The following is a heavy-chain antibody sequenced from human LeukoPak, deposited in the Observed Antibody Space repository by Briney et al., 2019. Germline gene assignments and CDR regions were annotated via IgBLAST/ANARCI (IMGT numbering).Heavy chain of an antibody. CDR1: GFTFSSYS. D-gene: IGHD5-24*01. Sequence: PGGSLRLSGAASGFTFSSYSMNWVRQAPGKGLEWVSGIIPSGHTTYYADSVRGRFTISRDNSRNTLYLQMNSLRAEDTAVYYCAKDDRWLQFCCWGQGTLVTVSA. J-gene: IGHJ4*02. CDR3: AKDDRWLQFCC. V-gene: IGHV3-23*01. CDR2: IIPSGHTT.